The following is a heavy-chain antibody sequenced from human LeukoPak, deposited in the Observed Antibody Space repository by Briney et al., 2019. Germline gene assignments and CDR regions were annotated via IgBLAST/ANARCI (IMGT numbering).Heavy chain of an antibody. CDR3: ASQYNWNRIDY. CDR1: GGSISSSSYY. V-gene: IGHV4-30-4*08. CDR2: IYYSGST. J-gene: IGHJ4*02. Sequence: PSETLSLTCTVSGGSISSSSYYWGWIRQPPGEGLEWIGYIYYSGSTYYNPSLKSRVTISVDTSKNQFSLKLSSVTAADTAVYYCASQYNWNRIDYWGQGTLVTVSS. D-gene: IGHD1-20*01.